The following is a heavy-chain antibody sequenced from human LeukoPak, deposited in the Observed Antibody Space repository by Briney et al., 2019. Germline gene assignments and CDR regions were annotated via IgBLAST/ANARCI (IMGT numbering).Heavy chain of an antibody. Sequence: GGSLRLSCAASGFTFSTYTIHWVRQAPGKGLEWVAVISYDGSSDYYADSVKGRFTISRDGSKNTLYLQMNSLRAGDTAVYYCARASRWLQVGFDYWGQGTPVTVSS. D-gene: IGHD5-24*01. J-gene: IGHJ4*02. CDR1: GFTFSTYT. CDR2: ISYDGSSD. CDR3: ARASRWLQVGFDY. V-gene: IGHV3-30-3*01.